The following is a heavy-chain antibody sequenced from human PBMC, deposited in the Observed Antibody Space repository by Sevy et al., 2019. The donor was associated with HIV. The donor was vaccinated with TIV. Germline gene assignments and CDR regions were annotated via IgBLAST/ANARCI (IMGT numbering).Heavy chain of an antibody. J-gene: IGHJ4*02. V-gene: IGHV4-59*08. D-gene: IGHD1-26*01. Sequence: SETLSLTSTVSGGSITSLYWNWIRQPPGKGLEWIANIYYSGHINYNPSLKSRVTLSLDTSKNQFSLRLSSVTAADTAMYYCAGENAWGRGYSWGQGTLVTVSS. CDR3: AGENAWGRGYS. CDR2: IYYSGHI. CDR1: GGSITSLY.